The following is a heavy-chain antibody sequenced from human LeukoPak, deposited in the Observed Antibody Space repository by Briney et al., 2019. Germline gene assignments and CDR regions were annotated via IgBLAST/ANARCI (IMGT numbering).Heavy chain of an antibody. D-gene: IGHD3-22*01. CDR1: GFTVSSNY. V-gene: IGHV3-23*01. J-gene: IGHJ4*02. CDR3: AKEIYYDSTGPQY. CDR2: ISGSGGST. Sequence: TGGSLRLSCAASGFTVSSNYMSWVRQAPGKGLEWVSAISGSGGSTYYADSVKGRFTISRDNSKNTLYLQMNSLRAEDTAVYHCAKEIYYDSTGPQYWGQGTLVTVPS.